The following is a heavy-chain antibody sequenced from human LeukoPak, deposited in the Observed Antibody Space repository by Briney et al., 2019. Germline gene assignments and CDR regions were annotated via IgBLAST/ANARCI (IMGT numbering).Heavy chain of an antibody. J-gene: IGHJ4*02. V-gene: IGHV1-18*04. D-gene: IGHD3-10*01. CDR3: ARDSASGSYYNGDY. Sequence: ASVKVSCKASGYTFTGYYMHWVRQAPGQGLEWMGWMNPNSGNTNYAQKLKGRVTMTTDTSTSTAYMELRSLRSDDTAVYYCARDSASGSYYNGDYWGQGTLVTVSS. CDR2: MNPNSGNT. CDR1: GYTFTGYY.